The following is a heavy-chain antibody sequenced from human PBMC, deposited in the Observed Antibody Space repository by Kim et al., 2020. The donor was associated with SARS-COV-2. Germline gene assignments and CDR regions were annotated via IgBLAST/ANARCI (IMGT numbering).Heavy chain of an antibody. CDR3: ARRRNPHLYYGERKGYFDY. CDR2: IYYSGST. D-gene: IGHD4-17*01. Sequence: SETLSLTCTVSGGSISSSSYYWGWIRQPPGKGLEWIGRIYYSGSTYYNPSLKSRVTISVDTSKNQFSLKLSSVTAADTAVYYCARRRNPHLYYGERKGYFDYCGQVTLVTVSS. CDR1: GGSISSSSYY. V-gene: IGHV4-39*01. J-gene: IGHJ4*02.